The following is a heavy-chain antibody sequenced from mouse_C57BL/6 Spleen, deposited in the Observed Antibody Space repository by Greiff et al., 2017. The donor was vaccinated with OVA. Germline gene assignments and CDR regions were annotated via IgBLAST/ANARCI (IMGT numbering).Heavy chain of an antibody. CDR3: ARRGGNYAMDY. CDR2: IDPSDSYT. Sequence: VQLQQPGAELVRPGTSVKLSCKASGYTFTSYWMHWVKQRPGQGLEWIGVIDPSDSYTNYNQKFKGKATLTVDTSSSTAYMQLSSLTSEDSAVYYCARRGGNYAMDYWGQGTSVTVSS. V-gene: IGHV1-59*01. CDR1: GYTFTSYW. J-gene: IGHJ4*01. D-gene: IGHD2-14*01.